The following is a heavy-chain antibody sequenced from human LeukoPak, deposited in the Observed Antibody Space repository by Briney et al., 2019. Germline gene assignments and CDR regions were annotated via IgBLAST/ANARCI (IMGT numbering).Heavy chain of an antibody. CDR3: ARVAAARLWGDFDY. Sequence: PGGSLRLSCAASGFTFSSYSMNWVRQAPGKGLEWVSSISSSSSYIYYADSVKGRFTISRDNAKNSLYLQMNSLRAEDTAVCYCARVAAARLWGDFDYWGQGTLVTVSS. CDR2: ISSSSSYI. D-gene: IGHD6-6*01. V-gene: IGHV3-21*01. J-gene: IGHJ4*02. CDR1: GFTFSSYS.